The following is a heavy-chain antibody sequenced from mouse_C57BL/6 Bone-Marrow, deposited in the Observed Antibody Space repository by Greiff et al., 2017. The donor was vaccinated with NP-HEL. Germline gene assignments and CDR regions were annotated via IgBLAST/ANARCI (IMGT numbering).Heavy chain of an antibody. V-gene: IGHV14-4*01. CDR2: IDPENGDT. CDR1: GFNIKDDY. Sequence: EVQLQQSGAELVRPGASVKLSCTASGFNIKDDYMHWVKQRPEQGLEWIGWIDPENGDTEYASKFQGKATITADTSSNTAYLQLSSLTSEDTAVYDCTTDDYGGYFDVWGTGTTVTVSS. CDR3: TTDDYGGYFDV. J-gene: IGHJ1*03. D-gene: IGHD2-4*01.